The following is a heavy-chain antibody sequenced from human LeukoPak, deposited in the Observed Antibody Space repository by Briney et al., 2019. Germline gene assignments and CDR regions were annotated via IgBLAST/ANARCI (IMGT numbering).Heavy chain of an antibody. CDR3: ARELMDCSGGTCYSSFFDY. CDR2: IYYSGST. J-gene: IGHJ4*02. D-gene: IGHD2-15*01. V-gene: IGHV4-30-4*07. Sequence: SRTLSLTCAVSGGSISSGGYSWSWIRQPPGKGLEWIGYIYYSGSTYYNPSLKSRVTISVDTSKNQFSLKLSSVTAADTAVYYCARELMDCSGGTCYSSFFDYWGQGTLVTVSS. CDR1: GGSISSGGYS.